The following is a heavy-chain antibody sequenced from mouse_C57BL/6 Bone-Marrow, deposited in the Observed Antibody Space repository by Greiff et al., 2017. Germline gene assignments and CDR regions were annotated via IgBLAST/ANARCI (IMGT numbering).Heavy chain of an antibody. Sequence: QVQLQQPGAELVKPGASVKLSCKASGYTFTSYWMHWVKQRPGQGLEWIGMIHPNSGSTNYNEKFKSKATLTVDKSSSTAYMQLSSLTSEDSAVYYCARHWDFQGRDWYFDVWGTGTTVTVSS. J-gene: IGHJ1*03. CDR1: GYTFTSYW. D-gene: IGHD1-1*01. V-gene: IGHV1-64*01. CDR3: ARHWDFQGRDWYFDV. CDR2: IHPNSGST.